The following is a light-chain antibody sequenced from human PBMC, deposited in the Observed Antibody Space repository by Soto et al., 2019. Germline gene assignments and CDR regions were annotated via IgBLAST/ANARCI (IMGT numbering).Light chain of an antibody. Sequence: QLVLTQPPSVSGAPGQRVTISCTGSSSNIGAGYDIHWYQQLPGTAPKLLIYGNNNRPSGVPDRFSGSKSGTSASLAITGLQAEHEADYYCQSYDSSLSGYVFGTGTKLTVL. CDR2: GNN. CDR1: SSNIGAGYD. V-gene: IGLV1-40*01. J-gene: IGLJ1*01. CDR3: QSYDSSLSGYV.